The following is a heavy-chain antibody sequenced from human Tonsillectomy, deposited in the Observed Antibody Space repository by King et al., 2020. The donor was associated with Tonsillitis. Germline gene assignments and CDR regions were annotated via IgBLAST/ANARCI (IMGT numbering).Heavy chain of an antibody. J-gene: IGHJ3*02. CDR1: GFTFSSYG. Sequence: VQLVESGGGVVQPGRSLRLSCAASGFTFSSYGMHWVRQAPGKGQEWVAVISYDGSNKYFADSVKGRFTISRDNSKNTLYLQMNSLRAEDTAVYYCAKDYGSYAFDIWGQGTMVTVSS. V-gene: IGHV3-30*18. CDR2: ISYDGSNK. D-gene: IGHD2-15*01. CDR3: AKDYGSYAFDI.